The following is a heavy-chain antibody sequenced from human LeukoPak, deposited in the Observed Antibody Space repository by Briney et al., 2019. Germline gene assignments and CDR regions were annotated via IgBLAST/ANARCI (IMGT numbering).Heavy chain of an antibody. Sequence: PSETLSLTCTVSGGSISSTSSYWGWIRQPPGKGLEWIANIYYSGSTNYNPSLKSRVTISVDTSKNQFSLKLSSVTAADTAVYYCARDAYGRDANVWDAFDVWGLGTMVTVSS. D-gene: IGHD3-10*01. CDR2: IYYSGST. V-gene: IGHV4-39*01. J-gene: IGHJ3*01. CDR3: ARDAYGRDANVWDAFDV. CDR1: GGSISSTSSY.